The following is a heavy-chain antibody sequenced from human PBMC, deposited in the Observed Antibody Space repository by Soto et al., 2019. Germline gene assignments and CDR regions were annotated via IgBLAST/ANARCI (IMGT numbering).Heavy chain of an antibody. CDR2: ISSSSSTI. D-gene: IGHD3-3*01. CDR1: GFTFSSYS. J-gene: IGHJ4*02. Sequence: GGSLRLSCAASGFTFSSYSMNWVRQAPGKGREWVSYISSSSSTIYYADSVKGRFTISRDNAKNSLYLQMNSMRAEDTAGYCCARSSDDFWSTFDYWGQGTLVTVSS. V-gene: IGHV3-48*01. CDR3: ARSSDDFWSTFDY.